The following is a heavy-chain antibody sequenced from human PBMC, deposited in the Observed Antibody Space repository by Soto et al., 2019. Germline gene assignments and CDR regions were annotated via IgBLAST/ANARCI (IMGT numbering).Heavy chain of an antibody. CDR3: ARDPNYSDAFDI. V-gene: IGHV4-59*01. Sequence: SETLSLTCTVSGGSISSYYWSWIRQPPGKGLEWIGYIYYSGSTNYNPSLKSRVTISVDTSKNQFSLRLSSVTAADTAVYYCARDPNYSDAFDIWGQGTMVTVSS. CDR2: IYYSGST. D-gene: IGHD3-10*01. J-gene: IGHJ3*02. CDR1: GGSISSYY.